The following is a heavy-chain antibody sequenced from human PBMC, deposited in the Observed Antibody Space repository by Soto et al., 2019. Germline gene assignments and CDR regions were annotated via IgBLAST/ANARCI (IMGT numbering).Heavy chain of an antibody. J-gene: IGHJ5*02. Sequence: PSETLSLTCSVSGDYIHAGGYYWTWIRQRPGKGLEWMGYIYYTGKTYYNPPLESRLTMSVDRSKNQFSLRLTSVTAADTAVYFCGRDLTSNANCIDPWGQGTLVTVSS. CDR3: GRDLTSNANCIDP. V-gene: IGHV4-30-4*01. CDR1: GDYIHAGGYY. D-gene: IGHD2-2*01. CDR2: IYYTGKT.